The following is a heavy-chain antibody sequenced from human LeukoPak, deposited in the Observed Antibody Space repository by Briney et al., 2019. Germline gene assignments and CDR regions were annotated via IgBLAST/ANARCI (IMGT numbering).Heavy chain of an antibody. Sequence: GGSLRLSCAASGFTFSSYSMNWVRQAPGKGLEWVSSISSSSSYIYYADSVKGRFTISRDNAKNSLYLQVNSLRAEDTAVYYCARDWDFGVATADYWGQGTLVTVSS. CDR1: GFTFSSYS. CDR3: ARDWDFGVATADY. D-gene: IGHD3-3*01. CDR2: ISSSSSYI. V-gene: IGHV3-21*01. J-gene: IGHJ4*02.